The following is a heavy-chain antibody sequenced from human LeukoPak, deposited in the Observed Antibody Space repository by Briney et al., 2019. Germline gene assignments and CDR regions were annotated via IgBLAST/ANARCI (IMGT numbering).Heavy chain of an antibody. V-gene: IGHV4-59*01. D-gene: IGHD3-10*01. Sequence: SETLSLTCTVSGGSISSYYWSWIRQPPGKGLEWIGCIYYSGSTNYNPSLKSRVTISVDTSKNQFSLKLSSVTAADTAVYYCARETMVRGVIMSAFDIWGQGTMVTVSS. CDR1: GGSISSYY. J-gene: IGHJ3*02. CDR2: IYYSGST. CDR3: ARETMVRGVIMSAFDI.